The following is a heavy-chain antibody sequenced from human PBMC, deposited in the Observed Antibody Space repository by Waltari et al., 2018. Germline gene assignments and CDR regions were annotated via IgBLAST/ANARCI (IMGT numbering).Heavy chain of an antibody. J-gene: IGHJ5*02. Sequence: QLQESGLGLVKPSETLSPTCAVSGYSISSASYWCWLRPPPGKGLEWFGRIYNSVSVYHNPSLKSRVTILLDTYKNQFSLKLSSVTAADTAVYYCARGEGYSRGWFDPWGQGTLVTVSS. CDR2: IYNSVSV. CDR1: GYSISSASY. D-gene: IGHD5-18*01. V-gene: IGHV4-38-2*01. CDR3: ARGEGYSRGWFDP.